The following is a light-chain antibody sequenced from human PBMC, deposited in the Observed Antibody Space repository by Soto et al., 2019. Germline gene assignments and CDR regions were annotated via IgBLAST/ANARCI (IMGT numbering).Light chain of an antibody. CDR2: EGS. Sequence: QSALTQPASVSGSPGQSITISCTGFDSDVGNYNLVSWYQQHPGKAPKFIIYEGSRRPSGVSERFSGSKAGYTASLTISGLHAEDDGDYYCFSYAGSGTMIFRGGTKVTVL. CDR3: FSYAGSGTMI. V-gene: IGLV2-23*01. J-gene: IGLJ2*01. CDR1: DSDVGNYNL.